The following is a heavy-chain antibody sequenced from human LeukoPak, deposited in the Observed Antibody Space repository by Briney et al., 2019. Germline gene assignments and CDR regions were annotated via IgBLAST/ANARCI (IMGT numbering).Heavy chain of an antibody. CDR3: ARGEPYYYDSSGYYGPRSGSEEFDY. J-gene: IGHJ4*02. CDR2: ISYDGSNK. Sequence: GGSLRLSCAASEFTFSNYWMTWVRQAPGKGLEWVAVISYDGSNKYYADSVKGRFTISRDNSKNTLYLQMNSLRAEDTAVYYCARGEPYYYDSSGYYGPRSGSEEFDYWGQGTLVTVSS. CDR1: EFTFSNYW. D-gene: IGHD3-22*01. V-gene: IGHV3-30-3*01.